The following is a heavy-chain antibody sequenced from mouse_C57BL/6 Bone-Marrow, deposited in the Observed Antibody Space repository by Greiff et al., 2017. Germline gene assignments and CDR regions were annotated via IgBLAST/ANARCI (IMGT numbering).Heavy chain of an antibody. J-gene: IGHJ1*03. CDR2: IYIGNGYT. V-gene: IGHV1-58*01. Sequence: VHVKQSGAELVRPGSSVKMSCKTSGYTFTSYGINWVKQRPGQGLEWIGYIYIGNGYTEYNEKFKGKATLTSDTSSSTAYMQLSSLTSEDSAIYFCAGDYYGSSYWYFDVWGTGTTVTVSS. CDR3: AGDYYGSSYWYFDV. D-gene: IGHD1-1*01. CDR1: GYTFTSYG.